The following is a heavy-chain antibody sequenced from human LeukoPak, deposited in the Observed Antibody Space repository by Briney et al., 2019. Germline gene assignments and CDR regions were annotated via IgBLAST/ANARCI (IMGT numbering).Heavy chain of an antibody. J-gene: IGHJ4*02. CDR2: IYTSGST. V-gene: IGHV4-4*07. CDR1: GGSISSYY. Sequence: PSETLSLTCTVSGGSISSYYWSWIRQPAGKGLEWIGRIYTSGSTNYNPSLKSRVTMSVDTSKNQFSLKLSSVTAADTAVYYCVRVYSYGYNRYFDFWGQGTLVTVSS. D-gene: IGHD5-18*01. CDR3: VRVYSYGYNRYFDF.